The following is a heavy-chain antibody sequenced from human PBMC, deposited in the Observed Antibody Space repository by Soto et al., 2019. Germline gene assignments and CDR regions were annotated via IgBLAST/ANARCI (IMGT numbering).Heavy chain of an antibody. CDR3: ASVRGGYYYAMDV. D-gene: IGHD3-10*02. V-gene: IGHV4-4*02. Sequence: SDTLSLTCAVSGGSISSSNCWSWVRQPPGKGLEWIGEIYHSGSTNYNPSLKSRVTISVDKSKNQFSLKLSSVTAADTAVYYCASVRGGYYYAMDVWGQGTTVNVSS. J-gene: IGHJ6*02. CDR1: GGSISSSNC. CDR2: IYHSGST.